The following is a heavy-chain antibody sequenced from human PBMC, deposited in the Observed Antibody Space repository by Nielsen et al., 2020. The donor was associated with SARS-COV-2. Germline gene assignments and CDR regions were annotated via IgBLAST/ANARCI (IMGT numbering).Heavy chain of an antibody. J-gene: IGHJ4*02. CDR2: ISSNGGST. V-gene: IGHV3-64*01. D-gene: IGHD3-3*01. Sequence: WIRQPPGKGLEYVSAISSNGGSTYYANSVKGRFTISRDNSKNTLYLQMNSLRAEDTAVYYCARARGIDFWSGYPDYFDYWGQGTLVTVSS. CDR3: ARARGIDFWSGYPDYFDY.